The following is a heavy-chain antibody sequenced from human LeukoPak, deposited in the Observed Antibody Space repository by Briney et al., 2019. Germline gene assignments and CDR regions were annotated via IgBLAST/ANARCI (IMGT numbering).Heavy chain of an antibody. D-gene: IGHD2/OR15-2a*01. V-gene: IGHV6-1*01. CDR3: ARGKWKLLSHYWCFDL. J-gene: IGHJ2*01. CDR1: GDSVSNNIAT. CDR2: TYYRSRWGN. Sequence: SQTLSLTCAISGDSVSNNIATWNWVRQSPSRGLEWLGRTYYRSRWGNDYAISVKGRITINPDTSKNQFSLQLNSVTPEDTAVYYCARGKWKLLSHYWCFDLWGRGTLVTVSS.